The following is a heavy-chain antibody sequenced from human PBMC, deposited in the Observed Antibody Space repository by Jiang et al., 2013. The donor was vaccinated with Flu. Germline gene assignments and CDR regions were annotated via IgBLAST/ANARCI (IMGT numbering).Heavy chain of an antibody. CDR2: INPIFGTT. Sequence: SGAEVKKPGSSVKVSCKASGGTFSSYAMNWVRQAPGQGLEWMGGINPIFGTTDYAQKFQGRVTIIADKSTSTAYMDLSSLKSEDTAVYYCARSSWGYSYGPFEYWGQGTLVTVSS. CDR3: ARSSWGYSYGPFEY. V-gene: IGHV1-69*06. CDR1: GGTFSSYA. D-gene: IGHD5-18*01. J-gene: IGHJ4*02.